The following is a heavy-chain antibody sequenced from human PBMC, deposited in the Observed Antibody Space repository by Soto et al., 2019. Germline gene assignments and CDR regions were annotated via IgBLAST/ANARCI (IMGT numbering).Heavy chain of an antibody. CDR3: ARRETYFAFDD. J-gene: IGHJ4*02. D-gene: IGHD1-26*01. CDR2: IFYTGST. V-gene: IGHV4-28*01. Sequence: SETLSLTCAVSGYYIISDNWWGWIRQPPGRGLEWIGYIFYTGSTYRNPSLERRVTMSVDTSKNQFSLNLSSVTAADTAVYYCARRETYFAFDDWGQGTLVTVSS. CDR1: GYYIISDNW.